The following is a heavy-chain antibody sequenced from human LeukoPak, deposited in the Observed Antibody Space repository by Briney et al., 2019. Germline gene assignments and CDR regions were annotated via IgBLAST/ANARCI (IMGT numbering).Heavy chain of an antibody. CDR1: GYTFTSYG. D-gene: IGHD3-9*01. CDR2: ISTFNGNA. V-gene: IGHV1-18*01. J-gene: IGHJ4*02. Sequence: ASVKVSCKASGYTFTSYGISWVRQAPGQGLEWMGWISTFNGNANYAQNLQGRITMTTDTSTSTAYMELRSLRSDDTAVYCCARTELRYFDWLPKGDFDYWGQGTLVTVSS. CDR3: ARTELRYFDWLPKGDFDY.